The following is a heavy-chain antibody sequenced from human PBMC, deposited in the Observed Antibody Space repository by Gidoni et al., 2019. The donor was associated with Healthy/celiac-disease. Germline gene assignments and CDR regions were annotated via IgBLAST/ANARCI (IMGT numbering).Heavy chain of an antibody. D-gene: IGHD6-13*01. CDR1: GGSISSSSYY. Sequence: QLQLQESGPGLVKPSETLSLTCPVSGGSISSSSYYWGWIRQPPGKGLEWIGSIYYSGSTYYNPSLKSRVTISVDTSKNQFSLKLSSVTAADTAVYYCARGVAAAGQFDYWGQGTLVTVSS. V-gene: IGHV4-39*01. CDR3: ARGVAAAGQFDY. CDR2: IYYSGST. J-gene: IGHJ4*02.